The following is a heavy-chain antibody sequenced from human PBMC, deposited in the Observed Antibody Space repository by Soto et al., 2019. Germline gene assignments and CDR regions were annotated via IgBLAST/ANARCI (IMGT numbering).Heavy chain of an antibody. CDR1: GFTFGFYW. CDR3: APDSGYGSGNSVNHYLDL. D-gene: IGHD3-10*01. J-gene: IGHJ4*01. CDR2: MKWDASEK. Sequence: EVQLEESGGGLVQPGGSLRLSGAASGFTFGFYWTSWVRQAPGKGLEWLATMKWDASEKKYVGSVKGRFTMSRDNAKNSLYLQMDSLRAEDSAVYYCAPDSGYGSGNSVNHYLDLWGHGTLVTVSS. V-gene: IGHV3-7*01.